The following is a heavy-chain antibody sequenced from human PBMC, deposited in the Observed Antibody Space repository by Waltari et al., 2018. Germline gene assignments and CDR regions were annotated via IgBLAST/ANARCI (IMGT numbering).Heavy chain of an antibody. Sequence: QVQLVQSGAEVKKPGSSVKVSCKASGGTFSSYAISWVRQAPGQGLEWMGRIIPILGIANDAQKFQGRVTITADKSTSTAYMELSSLRSEDTAVYYCASSLLRFLEWLLYWGQGTLVTVSS. CDR2: IIPILGIA. CDR3: ASSLLRFLEWLLY. CDR1: GGTFSSYA. V-gene: IGHV1-69*09. J-gene: IGHJ4*02. D-gene: IGHD3-3*01.